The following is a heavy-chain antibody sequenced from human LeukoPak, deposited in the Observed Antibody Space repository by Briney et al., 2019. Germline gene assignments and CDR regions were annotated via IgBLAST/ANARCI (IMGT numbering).Heavy chain of an antibody. J-gene: IGHJ4*02. CDR2: IIPIFGTA. D-gene: IGHD2-15*01. V-gene: IGHV1-69*13. CDR3: ARAVEAATRVGVDY. Sequence: ASVKVSCKASGGTFSSYAISWVRQAPGQGLEWMGGIIPIFGTANYAQKFQGRVTITADESTSTAYMELSSLRSEDTAVYYCARAVEAATRVGVDYWGQGTLSPSPQ. CDR1: GGTFSSYA.